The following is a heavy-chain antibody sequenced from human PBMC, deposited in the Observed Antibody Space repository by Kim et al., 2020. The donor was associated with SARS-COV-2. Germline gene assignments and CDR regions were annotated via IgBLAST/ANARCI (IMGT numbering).Heavy chain of an antibody. J-gene: IGHJ6*02. D-gene: IGHD2-8*01. V-gene: IGHV4-61*02. Sequence: SETLSLTCTVSGGSISSGSYYWSWIRQPAGKGLEWIGRIYTSGSTNYNPSLKSRVTISVDTSKNQFSLKLSSVTAADTAVYYCARVRGVGYLREKYGMDVWGQGTTVTVSS. CDR2: IYTSGST. CDR3: ARVRGVGYLREKYGMDV. CDR1: GGSISSGSYY.